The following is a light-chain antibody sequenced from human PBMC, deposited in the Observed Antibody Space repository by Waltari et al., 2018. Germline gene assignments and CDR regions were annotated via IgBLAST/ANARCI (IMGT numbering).Light chain of an antibody. V-gene: IGKV3-20*01. J-gene: IGKJ2*01. CDR3: QQYGSSPYT. Sequence: EIVLTQSPGTLSLSLGERATLFCRASQSVTSWYLAWFQQKPGQAPRLLIHAATNRATCIPDRFSGSWFRTDFTLTISRLEPEDFAVYYCQQYGSSPYTFGQGTKLEIK. CDR2: AAT. CDR1: QSVTSWY.